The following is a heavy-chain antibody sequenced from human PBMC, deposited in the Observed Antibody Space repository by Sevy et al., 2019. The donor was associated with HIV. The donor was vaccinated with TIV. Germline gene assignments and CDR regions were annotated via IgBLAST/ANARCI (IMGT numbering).Heavy chain of an antibody. CDR1: GFTFSSEA. D-gene: IGHD6-6*01. V-gene: IGHV3-23*01. Sequence: GGSLRLSCAASGFTFSSEAMSWVRQAPGKGLEWVSAVSGSGGSTYYADSVKGRFTISRDNSKNTLYLQMNSLRAEDTAVYYCAKVRGIAARAFDYWGQGTLVTVSS. J-gene: IGHJ4*02. CDR3: AKVRGIAARAFDY. CDR2: VSGSGGST.